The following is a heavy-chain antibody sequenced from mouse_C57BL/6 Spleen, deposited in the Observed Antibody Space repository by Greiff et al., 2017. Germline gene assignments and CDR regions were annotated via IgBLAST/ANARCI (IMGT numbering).Heavy chain of an antibody. Sequence: VNVVESGPGLVAPSQSLSITCTVSGFSLTSYGVDWVRQPPGKGLEWLGVIWGGGSTNYNSALMSRLSISKDNSKSQVFLKMNSLQTDDTAMYYCAKHFDFDGRDWYFDVWGTGTTVTVSS. V-gene: IGHV2-9*01. CDR2: IWGGGST. CDR1: GFSLTSYG. D-gene: IGHD2-3*01. J-gene: IGHJ1*03. CDR3: AKHFDFDGRDWYFDV.